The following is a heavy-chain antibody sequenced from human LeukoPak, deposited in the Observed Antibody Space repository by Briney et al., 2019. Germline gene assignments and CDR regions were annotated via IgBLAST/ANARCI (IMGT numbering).Heavy chain of an antibody. V-gene: IGHV4-59*01. Sequence: PSETLSLTCTVSGGSISSYYWSWMRESPGKGLEWIGYISNSGNTNHNPSLQSRVTISVDTSKNQFSLKLNSVTAADSAVYYCARSGHTSSWYQSAYYYYGLDVWGQGTTVTVSS. CDR3: ARSGHTSSWYQSAYYYYGLDV. J-gene: IGHJ6*02. CDR2: ISNSGNT. D-gene: IGHD6-13*01. CDR1: GGSISSYY.